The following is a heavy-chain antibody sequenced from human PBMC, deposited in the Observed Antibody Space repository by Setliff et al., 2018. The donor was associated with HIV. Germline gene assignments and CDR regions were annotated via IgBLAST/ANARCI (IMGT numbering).Heavy chain of an antibody. CDR1: GGSISSGGYY. CDR3: ARARGLLPYYYLDV. CDR2: IYYSGGT. J-gene: IGHJ6*03. D-gene: IGHD3-10*01. Sequence: KPSETLSLTCTVSGGSISSGGYYWSWIRQHPGKGLEWIGYIYYSGGTYYNPSLKSRVTMSVDTSKNQFSLKLSSVTAADTAVYYCARARGLLPYYYLDVWGKGTTVTVSS. V-gene: IGHV4-31*03.